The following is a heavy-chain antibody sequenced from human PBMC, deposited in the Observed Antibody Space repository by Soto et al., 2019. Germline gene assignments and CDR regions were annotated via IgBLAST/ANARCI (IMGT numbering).Heavy chain of an antibody. CDR1: GGSISSGGYY. CDR2: IYYSGST. J-gene: IGHJ4*02. Sequence: SETLSLTCTVSGGSISSGGYYWSWIRQHPGKGLEWIGYIYYSGSTYYNPSLKSRVTISVDTSKNQFSLKLSSVTAADTAVYYCARFTRGDEEDYYDSSGYGYWGQGTLVTVSS. CDR3: ARFTRGDEEDYYDSSGYGY. D-gene: IGHD3-22*01. V-gene: IGHV4-31*03.